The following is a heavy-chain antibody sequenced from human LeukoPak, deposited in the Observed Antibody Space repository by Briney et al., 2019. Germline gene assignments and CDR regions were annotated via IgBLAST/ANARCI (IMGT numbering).Heavy chain of an antibody. CDR1: GFTFSSYA. Sequence: GGSLRLSCAASGFTFSSYAMHWVRQAPGKGLEWVSAISGSGGSTYYADSVKGRFTISRDNSKNTLYLQMNSLRAEDTAVYYCAKDGYSSSWYGPSNFDYWGQGTLVTVSS. CDR2: ISGSGGST. J-gene: IGHJ4*02. V-gene: IGHV3-23*01. CDR3: AKDGYSSSWYGPSNFDY. D-gene: IGHD6-13*01.